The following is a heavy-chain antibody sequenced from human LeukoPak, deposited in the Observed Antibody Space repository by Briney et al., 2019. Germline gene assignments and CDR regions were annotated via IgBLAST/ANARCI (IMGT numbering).Heavy chain of an antibody. CDR3: VKDIGMYGSGSYYNTVSYYYGMDV. J-gene: IGHJ6*02. Sequence: GGSLRLSCAASGFTFDDYAMYWVRQAPGKGLEWVSGINWNSIDIGYADSVKGRFTISRDNDKKSLYLQMNSLRAEDTALYYCVKDIGMYGSGSYYNTVSYYYGMDVWGQGTTVIVSS. V-gene: IGHV3-9*01. CDR1: GFTFDDYA. D-gene: IGHD3-10*01. CDR2: INWNSIDI.